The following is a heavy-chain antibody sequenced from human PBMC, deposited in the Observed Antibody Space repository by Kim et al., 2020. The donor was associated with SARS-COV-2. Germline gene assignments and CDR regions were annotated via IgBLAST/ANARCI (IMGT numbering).Heavy chain of an antibody. D-gene: IGHD3-10*01. CDR3: AREGPGFVWYLDL. Sequence: GGSLRLSCAGSGFTFSDYYFNWIRQAPGKGLEWVSFISSGSRTIYYADSVKGRFTISRDNAKNSMFLQMNSLRGEDTAVYYCAREGPGFVWYLDLWGRGT. CDR2: ISSGSRTI. CDR1: GFTFSDYY. J-gene: IGHJ2*01. V-gene: IGHV3-11*04.